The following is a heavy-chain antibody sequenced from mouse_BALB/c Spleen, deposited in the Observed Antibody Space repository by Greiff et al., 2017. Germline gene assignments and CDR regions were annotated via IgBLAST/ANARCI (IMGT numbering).Heavy chain of an antibody. Sequence: EVQGVESGGGLVQPGGSLRLSCATSGFTFTDYYMSWVRQPPGKALEWLGFIRNKANGYTTEYSASVKGRFTISRDNSQSILYLQMNTLRAEDSATYYCARDRRDYDGFAYWGQGTLVTVSA. CDR2: IRNKANGYTT. CDR3: ARDRRDYDGFAY. CDR1: GFTFTDYY. D-gene: IGHD2-4*01. V-gene: IGHV7-3*02. J-gene: IGHJ3*01.